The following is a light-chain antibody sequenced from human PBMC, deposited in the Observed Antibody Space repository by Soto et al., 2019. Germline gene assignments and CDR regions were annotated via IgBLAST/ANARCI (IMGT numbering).Light chain of an antibody. CDR3: QQRSDWPLP. CDR1: QSVSSF. Sequence: NVFKQSPSTVSLTTGERATLSCGASQSVSSFLAWYQQKPGQAPRLLIYDASNRATGIPARFSGSGSGTDFTLTISSLEPEDFAVYYCQQRSDWPLPFGGGTKVDI. CDR2: DAS. J-gene: IGKJ4*01. V-gene: IGKV3-11*01.